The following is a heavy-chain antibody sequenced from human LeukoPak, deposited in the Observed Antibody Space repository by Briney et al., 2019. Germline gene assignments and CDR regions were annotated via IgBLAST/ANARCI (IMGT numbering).Heavy chain of an antibody. CDR3: AKDPHQVSGTSGYLH. J-gene: IGHJ4*02. CDR2: INSDGSGT. D-gene: IGHD5-18*01. V-gene: IGHV3-74*01. CDR1: GFTFSSYW. Sequence: PGGSLRLSCEASGFTFSSYWMHWVRQAPGKGLVWVSRINSDGSGTTYADSVKGRFTISRDNSKNTLYLQMNSLRAEDTAVYYCAKDPHQVSGTSGYLHWGQGTLVTVSS.